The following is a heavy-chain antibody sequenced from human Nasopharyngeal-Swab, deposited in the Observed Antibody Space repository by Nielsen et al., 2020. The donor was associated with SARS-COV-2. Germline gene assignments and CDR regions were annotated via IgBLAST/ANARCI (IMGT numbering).Heavy chain of an antibody. CDR2: INAGNGNT. CDR3: ARNLRAHYYYDSSGYTGPADY. V-gene: IGHV1-3*01. D-gene: IGHD3-22*01. J-gene: IGHJ4*02. Sequence: ASVKVSCKASGYTFTSYAMHLVRQAPGQRLEWMGWINAGNGNTKYSQKFQGRVTITRDTSASTAYMELSSLRSEDTAVYYCARNLRAHYYYDSSGYTGPADYWGQGTLVTVSS. CDR1: GYTFTSYA.